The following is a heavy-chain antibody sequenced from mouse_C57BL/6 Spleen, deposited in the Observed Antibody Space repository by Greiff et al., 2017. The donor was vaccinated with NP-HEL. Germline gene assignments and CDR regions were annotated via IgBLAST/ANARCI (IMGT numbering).Heavy chain of an antibody. J-gene: IGHJ4*01. Sequence: VQLKESGGGLVKPGGSLKLSCAASGFTFSSYAMSWVRQTPEKRLEWVATISDGGSYTYYPDNVKGRFTISRDNAKNNLYLQMSHLKSEDTAMYYCARDLTTVAYAMDYWGQGTSVTVSS. CDR3: ARDLTTVAYAMDY. D-gene: IGHD1-1*01. CDR1: GFTFSSYA. CDR2: ISDGGSYT. V-gene: IGHV5-4*01.